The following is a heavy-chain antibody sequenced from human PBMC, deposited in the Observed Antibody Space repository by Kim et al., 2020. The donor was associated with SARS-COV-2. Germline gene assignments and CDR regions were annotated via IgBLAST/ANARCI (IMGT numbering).Heavy chain of an antibody. D-gene: IGHD2-2*01. V-gene: IGHV1-46*01. CDR3: ARGRHRRVRDFEDYFDY. Sequence: ASVKVSCKASGYTFTSYYIHWVRQAPGQGLEWMGVINPYNDNTDYAQKFQVRVTLTRDTSTSTVFMDFSSLRSEDTALYFCARGRHRRVRDFEDYFDYWGQGTLVTVSS. CDR2: INPYNDNT. CDR1: GYTFTSYY. J-gene: IGHJ4*02.